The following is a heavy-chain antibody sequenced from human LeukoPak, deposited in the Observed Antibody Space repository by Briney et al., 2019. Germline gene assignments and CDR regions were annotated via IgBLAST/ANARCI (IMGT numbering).Heavy chain of an antibody. CDR3: ARVGITIFGVVTNHDFDY. J-gene: IGHJ4*02. CDR1: GYSISSGYY. V-gene: IGHV4-38-2*02. Sequence: SETLSLTCTVSGYSISSGYYWGWIRQPPGKGLEWIGSIYHSGSTYYNPSLKSRVTISVDTSKNQFSLKLSSVTAADTAVYYCARVGITIFGVVTNHDFDYWGQGTLVTVSS. CDR2: IYHSGST. D-gene: IGHD3-3*01.